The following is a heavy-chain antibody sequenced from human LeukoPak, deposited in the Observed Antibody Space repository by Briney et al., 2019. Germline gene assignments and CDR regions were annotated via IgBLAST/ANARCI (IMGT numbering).Heavy chain of an antibody. D-gene: IGHD5-18*01. V-gene: IGHV4-39*01. CDR3: ARQGDSNATDY. J-gene: IGHJ4*02. CDR1: GGSISSSNYN. CDR2: IYYSGST. Sequence: PSETLSLTCTVSGGSISSSNYNWGWIRQPPGKGLEWVGSIYYSGSTYYNPSLKSRVTISVDTSKNQFSLKLSSVTAADTAVYYCARQGDSNATDYWGQGTLVTVSS.